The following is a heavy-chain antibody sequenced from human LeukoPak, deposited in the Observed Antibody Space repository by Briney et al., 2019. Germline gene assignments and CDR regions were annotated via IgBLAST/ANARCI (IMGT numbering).Heavy chain of an antibody. CDR1: GASISNYY. J-gene: IGHJ5*02. CDR2: VSYSGRT. Sequence: SETLSLTCTVSGASISNYYWSWIRQPPGKGLECIGYVSYSGRTNHNPSLKSRVTISADTSKNQFSLKLTSVTAADTAVYYCAREWAAGSQQLVLGWFDLWGQGTLVTVSS. V-gene: IGHV4-59*12. D-gene: IGHD6-13*01. CDR3: AREWAAGSQQLVLGWFDL.